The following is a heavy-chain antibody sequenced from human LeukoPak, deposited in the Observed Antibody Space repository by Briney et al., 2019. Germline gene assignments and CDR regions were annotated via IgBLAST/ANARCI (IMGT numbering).Heavy chain of an antibody. CDR3: VRQEQLSSGSRRVDY. Sequence: GESLKISCKGSGYTFSYYWIGWVRQMSGKGLEWMGVIYTGGSDTRYSPSFQGQVPISADKYISTAYLQWSSLKASDTAIYYCVRQEQLSSGSRRVDYWGQGTLVTVSS. D-gene: IGHD3-10*01. V-gene: IGHV5-51*01. J-gene: IGHJ4*02. CDR2: IYTGGSDT. CDR1: GYTFSYYW.